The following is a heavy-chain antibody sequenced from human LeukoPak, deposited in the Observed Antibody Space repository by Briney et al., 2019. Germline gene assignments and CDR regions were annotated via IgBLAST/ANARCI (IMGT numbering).Heavy chain of an antibody. CDR3: AKDLDIVVVVAAVFDY. Sequence: GGSLRLSCAASGFTFSSYWMSWVRQAPGKGLEWVSAISGSGGSTYYADSVKGRFTISRDNSKNTLYLQMNSLRAEDTAVYYCAKDLDIVVVVAAVFDYWGQGTLVTVSS. CDR1: GFTFSSYW. J-gene: IGHJ4*02. D-gene: IGHD2-15*01. CDR2: ISGSGGST. V-gene: IGHV3-23*01.